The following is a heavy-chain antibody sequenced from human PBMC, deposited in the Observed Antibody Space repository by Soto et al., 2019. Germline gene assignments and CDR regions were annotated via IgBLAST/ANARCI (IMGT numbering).Heavy chain of an antibody. CDR1: GFTFSSYS. CDR3: AREKPHYYYGMDV. Sequence: GGSLRLSCAASGFTFSSYSMNWVRQAPGKGLEWVSSISSSSSYIYYADSVKGRFTISRDNAKNSLYLQMNSLRAEDTAVYYCAREKPHYYYGMDVWGQGTTVTVSS. V-gene: IGHV3-21*01. J-gene: IGHJ6*02. CDR2: ISSSSSYI.